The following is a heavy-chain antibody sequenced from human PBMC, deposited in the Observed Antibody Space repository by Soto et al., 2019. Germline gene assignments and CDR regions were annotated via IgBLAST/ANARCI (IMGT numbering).Heavy chain of an antibody. CDR1: GVSISNYY. Sequence: ESLSLTCPVSGVSISNYYWTWIRQPAGKGLEWIGRIFTSGSTNYNPSLRGRVTMSVDTSKNLFSLKLSSVTAEDTALYYCASEGTAMKLHYWGQGTLVTVSS. V-gene: IGHV4-4*07. CDR3: ASEGTAMKLHY. CDR2: IFTSGST. J-gene: IGHJ4*02. D-gene: IGHD5-18*01.